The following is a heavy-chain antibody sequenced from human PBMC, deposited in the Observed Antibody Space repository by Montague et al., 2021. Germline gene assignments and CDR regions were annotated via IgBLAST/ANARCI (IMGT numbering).Heavy chain of an antibody. CDR2: IYYSGNS. D-gene: IGHD6-13*01. V-gene: IGHV4-39*07. Sequence: SETLSLTCTVSGASITSNIYYWGWIRQSPGKGLEWIGSIYYSGNSFYRPSLKSRITMAVDTSKNQFSLKLSSVTAADPAIYYCARVFSSWYVDWFDPWGQGTLVTVSS. CDR3: ARVFSSWYVDWFDP. CDR1: GASITSNIYY. J-gene: IGHJ5*02.